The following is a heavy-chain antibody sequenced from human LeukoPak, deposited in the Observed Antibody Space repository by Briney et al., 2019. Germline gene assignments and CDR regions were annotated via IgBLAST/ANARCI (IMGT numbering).Heavy chain of an antibody. CDR2: MRPTSGNT. J-gene: IGHJ4*02. Sequence: GASVTVSCKASGYTFTNNDINWVRQAPGQGLEWMGWMRPTSGNTEYAQKFQGRVTMTRSTPISTAYMELSSLTSEDTAVYYCARGRVGFDFWGQGTLVTVSS. V-gene: IGHV1-8*01. CDR1: GYTFTNND. CDR3: ARGRVGFDF. D-gene: IGHD1-26*01.